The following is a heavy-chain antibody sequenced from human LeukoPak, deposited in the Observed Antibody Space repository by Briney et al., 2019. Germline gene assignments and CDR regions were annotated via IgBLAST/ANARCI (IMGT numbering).Heavy chain of an antibody. J-gene: IGHJ4*02. Sequence: SVKVSCKASGFTFTSSSMQRVRQARGQRLEWIGWIAVGSGNTNYAQKFQGRVTITRDMSTSTAYMELSSLRSEDTAVYYCAAVFGSGYYYYFDYWGRGTLVTVSS. V-gene: IGHV1-58*02. CDR2: IAVGSGNT. D-gene: IGHD3-22*01. CDR1: GFTFTSSS. CDR3: AAVFGSGYYYYFDY.